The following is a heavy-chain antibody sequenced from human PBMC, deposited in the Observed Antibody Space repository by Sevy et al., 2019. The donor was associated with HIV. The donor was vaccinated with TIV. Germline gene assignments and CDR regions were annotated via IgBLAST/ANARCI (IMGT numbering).Heavy chain of an antibody. J-gene: IGHJ4*02. V-gene: IGHV3-23*01. CDR3: AKQPSNSGSNY. CDR2: ISGSGGST. CDR1: GFTFSSYA. D-gene: IGHD6-19*01. Sequence: GGSLRLSCAASGFTFSSYAMSWVRQAPGKGLEWVSAISGSGGSTYYADSVKGRFTISRDNSKNTLYLQMNSLRAEDMAVYYCAKQPSNSGSNYWGQGTLVTVSS.